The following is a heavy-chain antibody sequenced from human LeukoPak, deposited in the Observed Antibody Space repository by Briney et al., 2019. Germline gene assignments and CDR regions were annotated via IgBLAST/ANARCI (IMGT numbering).Heavy chain of an antibody. CDR2: INPDGRDT. V-gene: IGHV3-7*01. J-gene: IGHJ1*01. CDR1: GFTFSSYS. CDR3: TSWGDTTAEYFQR. Sequence: GGSLRLSCAASGFTFSSYSINWVRQAPGKGLEWVAHINPDGRDTYYVDSVKGRFTISRDNAQNSMYLQMNSLRVEDTAVYYCTSWGDTTAEYFQRWGQGTLVTVSS. D-gene: IGHD2-21*02.